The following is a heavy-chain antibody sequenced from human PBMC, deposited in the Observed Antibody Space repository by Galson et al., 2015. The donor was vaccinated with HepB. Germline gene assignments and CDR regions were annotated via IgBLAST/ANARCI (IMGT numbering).Heavy chain of an antibody. CDR2: FFHSGNT. CDR3: ARDRNYYDTKAFDY. J-gene: IGHJ4*02. CDR1: GYSISSGHY. D-gene: IGHD3-22*01. Sequence: TCAVSGYSISSGHYWGWIRQPPGKGLEWIGTFFHSGNTHYNPSLKSRVSISVDTSRNQFSLKLNSITAADTAVYYCARDRNYYDTKAFDYWGQGTLVTVSS. V-gene: IGHV4-38-2*02.